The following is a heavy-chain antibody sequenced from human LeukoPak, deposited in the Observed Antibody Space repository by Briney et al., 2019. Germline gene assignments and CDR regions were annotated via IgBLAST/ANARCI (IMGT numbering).Heavy chain of an antibody. CDR2: ISWNSGSI. J-gene: IGHJ4*02. Sequence: GGSLRLSCAASGFTFDDYAMHWVRHAPGKGLEWVSGISWNSGSIGYADSVKGRFTISRDNAKNSLYLQMNSLRAEDTASYYCAKASPLYSSGWYGPNDYWGQGTLVTVSS. CDR1: GFTFDDYA. D-gene: IGHD6-19*01. CDR3: AKASPLYSSGWYGPNDY. V-gene: IGHV3-9*01.